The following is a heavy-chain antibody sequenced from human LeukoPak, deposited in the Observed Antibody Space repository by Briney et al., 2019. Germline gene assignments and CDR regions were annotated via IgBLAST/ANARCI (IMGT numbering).Heavy chain of an antibody. CDR3: ARTRITIFGVAYFDY. V-gene: IGHV4-59*08. Sequence: SETLSLTCTVSGGSISSYYWSWIRQPPGKGMEWIEYIYYSGSTNYNPSLKSRVTISVDTSKNQFSLKLSSVTAADTAVYYCARTRITIFGVAYFDYWGQGTLVTVSS. J-gene: IGHJ4*02. CDR2: IYYSGST. CDR1: GGSISSYY. D-gene: IGHD3-3*01.